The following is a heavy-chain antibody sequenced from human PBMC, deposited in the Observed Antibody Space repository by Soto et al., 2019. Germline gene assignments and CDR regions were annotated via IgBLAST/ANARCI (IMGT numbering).Heavy chain of an antibody. V-gene: IGHV3-74*01. CDR1: GGMSRTCW. CDR2: INSDGSST. Sequence: AASGGMSRTCWMHGCRLALGKGLVWVSRINSDGSSTRYEDSVKGRLTIYRENAKNSLYLKMNSLRAEDTAVYYCSISLHRSRWYPTHYPYATDVRGQG. D-gene: IGHD6-19*01. J-gene: IGHJ6*02. CDR3: SISLHRSRWYPTHYPYATDV.